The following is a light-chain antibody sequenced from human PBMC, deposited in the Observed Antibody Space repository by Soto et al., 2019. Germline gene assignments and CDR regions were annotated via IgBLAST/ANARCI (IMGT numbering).Light chain of an antibody. CDR2: GAS. J-gene: IGKJ1*01. CDR1: QSVSSNS. V-gene: IGKV3-20*01. Sequence: EIVLTQSPGTLSLSPGERATLSCRASQSVSSNSLAWYQQKPGQAPRLLIYGASSRASGIPDRFSGSGSGTDFTLTISRLEPEDFAAYYCQQYNTYWTFGQGTKVDIK. CDR3: QQYNTYWT.